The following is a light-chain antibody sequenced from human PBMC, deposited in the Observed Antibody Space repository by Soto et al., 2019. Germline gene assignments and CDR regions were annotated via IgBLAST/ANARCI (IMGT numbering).Light chain of an antibody. V-gene: IGLV2-14*01. CDR1: SSYVGGYNY. J-gene: IGLJ1*01. CDR3: SSYTSSSTYV. Sequence: QSVLTQPASVSGSPGQSITISCTGTSSYVGGYNYVSRYQQHPGKAPKLMIYDVSNRPSGVSNRFSGSKSANTASRTISGLQAEDEADYYCSSYTSSSTYVFATGTKLTV. CDR2: DVS.